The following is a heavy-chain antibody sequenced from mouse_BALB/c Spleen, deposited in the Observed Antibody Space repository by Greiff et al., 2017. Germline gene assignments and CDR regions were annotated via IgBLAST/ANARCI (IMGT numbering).Heavy chain of an antibody. V-gene: IGHV5-9-4*01. CDR3: ARGGTGYFDY. D-gene: IGHD3-3*01. J-gene: IGHJ2*01. CDR1: GFTFSSYA. Sequence: DVKLVESGGGLVKPGGSLKLSCAASGFTFSSYAMSWVRQSPEKRLEWVAEISSGGSYTYYPDTVTGRFTISRDNAKNTLYLEMSSLRSEDTAMYYCARGGTGYFDYWGQGTTLTVSS. CDR2: ISSGGSYT.